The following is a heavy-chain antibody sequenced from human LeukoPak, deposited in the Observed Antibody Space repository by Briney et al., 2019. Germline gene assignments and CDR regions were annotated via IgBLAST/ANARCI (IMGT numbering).Heavy chain of an antibody. CDR1: GFTFSSYG. J-gene: IGHJ4*02. Sequence: GRSLRLSCAASGFTFSSYGMHWVRQAPGKGLEWVAVIWYDGSNKYYADSVKGRFTISRDNSKNTLYLQMNSLRAEDTAVYYCARDGLSSGWLQDYWGQGTQVTVSS. CDR2: IWYDGSNK. D-gene: IGHD6-19*01. CDR3: ARDGLSSGWLQDY. V-gene: IGHV3-33*01.